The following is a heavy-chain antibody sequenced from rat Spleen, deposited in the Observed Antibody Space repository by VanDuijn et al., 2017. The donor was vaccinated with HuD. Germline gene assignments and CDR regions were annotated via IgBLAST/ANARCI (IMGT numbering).Heavy chain of an antibody. CDR2: ISYDGSST. D-gene: IGHD1-11*01. CDR3: ARHGRELDYVMDA. Sequence: EVQLVESGGGLVQPGRSLKLSCAASGFTFSDYNMAWVRQAPKKGLEWVATISYDGSSTYYGDSVKGRFTISRDNAKSTLYLQMNSLRSEDTATYYCARHGRELDYVMDAWGQGASVTVSS. V-gene: IGHV5-7*01. J-gene: IGHJ4*01. CDR1: GFTFSDYN.